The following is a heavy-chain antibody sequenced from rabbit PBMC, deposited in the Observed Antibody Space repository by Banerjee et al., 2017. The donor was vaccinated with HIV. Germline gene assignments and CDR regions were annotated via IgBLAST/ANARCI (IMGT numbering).Heavy chain of an antibody. V-gene: IGHV1S45*01. CDR1: GFSFSSSHW. CDR2: INAGSSGST. Sequence: QEQLVESGGGLVQPEGSLTLTCTASGFSFSSSHWICWVRQAPGKGLEWIACINAGSSGSTDYANWAKGRFTISKTSSTTVTLQMTSLTDADTATYFCARDRDTGTVYYFDLWGPGTLVTV. CDR3: ARDRDTGTVYYFDL. D-gene: IGHD7-1*01. J-gene: IGHJ4*01.